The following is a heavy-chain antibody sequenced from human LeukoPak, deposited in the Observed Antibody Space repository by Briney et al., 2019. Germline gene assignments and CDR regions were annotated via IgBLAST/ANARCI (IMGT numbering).Heavy chain of an antibody. J-gene: IGHJ4*02. CDR3: AREFNTIGNFDY. V-gene: IGHV3-21*01. CDR2: IYVTGNYI. Sequence: GGSLRLSCATSGFTFSRFSFRWVRQAPGKGLEWVASIYVTGNYINYADSVKGRVTISRDNAKSSVYLQMNSLRAEDTAVYYCAREFNTIGNFDYWGQGTLVTVSS. CDR1: GFTFSRFS. D-gene: IGHD1-14*01.